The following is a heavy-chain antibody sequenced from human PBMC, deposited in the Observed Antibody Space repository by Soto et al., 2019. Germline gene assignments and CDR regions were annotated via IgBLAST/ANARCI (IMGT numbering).Heavy chain of an antibody. V-gene: IGHV4-39*01. Sequence: SETLSLTCTVSGGSISSSSYYWGWIRQPPGKGLEWIGSIYYSGSTYYNPSLKSRVTISVDTSKNQFSLKLSSVTAADTAVYYCARHGQQPARWLYGSGSYYPNWFDPWGQGTLVTVSS. CDR2: IYYSGST. CDR3: ARHGQQPARWLYGSGSYYPNWFDP. D-gene: IGHD3-10*01. CDR1: GGSISSSSYY. J-gene: IGHJ5*02.